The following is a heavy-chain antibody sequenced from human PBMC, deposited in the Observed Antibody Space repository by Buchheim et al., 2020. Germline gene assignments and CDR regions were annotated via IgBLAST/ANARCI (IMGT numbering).Heavy chain of an antibody. J-gene: IGHJ6*02. CDR3: ARDRDAYDGYFYYSLGV. CDR2: IWYDGTNK. Sequence: QVQVVESGGGVVQPGRSLRLSCAASGFTFSTYGMHWVRQAPGQGLEWVAAIWYDGTNKYYADSVQGRFTISRDNSKNRLYLQMNSLRAEDTAVYYCARDRDAYDGYFYYSLGVWGQGTT. CDR1: GFTFSTYG. V-gene: IGHV3-33*01. D-gene: IGHD5-24*01.